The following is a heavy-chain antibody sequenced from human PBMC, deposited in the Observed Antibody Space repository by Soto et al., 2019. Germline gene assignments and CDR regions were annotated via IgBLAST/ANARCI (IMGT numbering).Heavy chain of an antibody. D-gene: IGHD3-3*01. CDR1: GGSVSSGSYY. J-gene: IGHJ5*02. CDR2: IYYSGST. CDR3: ARELRFLEWLSYNWFDP. Sequence: SETLSLTCTVSGGSVSSGSYYWSWIRQPPGKGLEWIGYIYYSGSTNYNPPLKSRVTISVDTSKNQFSLKLSSVTAADTAVYYCARELRFLEWLSYNWFDPWGQGTLVTVSS. V-gene: IGHV4-61*01.